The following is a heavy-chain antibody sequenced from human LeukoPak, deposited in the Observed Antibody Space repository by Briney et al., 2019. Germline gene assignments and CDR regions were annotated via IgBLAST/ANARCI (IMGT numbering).Heavy chain of an antibody. CDR3: ARAYTSWSFDY. V-gene: IGHV4-4*07. CDR1: GGSISNNY. D-gene: IGHD2-2*02. J-gene: IGHJ4*02. CDR2: THTSGSA. Sequence: PSETLSLTCTVSGGSISNNYWSWIRQPAGKGLGWIGRTHTSGSANYNPSLKSRVTMSVDTSKNQFSLKLTSVTAAGTAVYYCARAYTSWSFDYGGQGTLGTVSS.